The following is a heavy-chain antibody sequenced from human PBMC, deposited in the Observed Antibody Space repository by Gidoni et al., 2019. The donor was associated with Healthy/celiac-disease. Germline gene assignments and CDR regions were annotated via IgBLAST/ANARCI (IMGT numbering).Heavy chain of an antibody. CDR1: GGSISSGSYY. CDR3: AREMATILVHDAFAI. D-gene: IGHD5-12*01. J-gene: IGHJ3*02. CDR2: IYTSGRT. V-gene: IGHV4-61*02. Sequence: ESGPGLVKPSQTLSLTCTVSGGSISSGSYYWSWSRQPAGKGLEWIGSIYTSGRTNYKPSLKSRVTISVETSKNQFSLKLSSVTAADTAVYYCAREMATILVHDAFAIWGQGTMVTVSS.